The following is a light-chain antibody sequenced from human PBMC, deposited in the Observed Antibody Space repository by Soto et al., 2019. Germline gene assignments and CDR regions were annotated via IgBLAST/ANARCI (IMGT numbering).Light chain of an antibody. Sequence: IQMTQSPSTRYSSLGDRVTITCRASQSISSWLAWYQQKPGKAPKLLIYAASSLQSGVPSRFSGSGSGTDFTLTISSLKPEDFATYYCQQANSFTLTFGGGTKVDIK. CDR2: AAS. J-gene: IGKJ4*01. CDR3: QQANSFTLT. CDR1: QSISSW. V-gene: IGKV1-12*01.